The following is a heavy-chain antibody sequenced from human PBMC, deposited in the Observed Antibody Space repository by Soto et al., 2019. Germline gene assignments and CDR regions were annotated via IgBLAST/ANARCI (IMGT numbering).Heavy chain of an antibody. D-gene: IGHD2-15*01. V-gene: IGHV1-69*02. CDR3: AKHIVVVVAATPNDVGFDP. CDR2: IIPILGIA. CDR1: GGTFSSYT. Sequence: ASVKISCKASGGTFSSYTISWVRQAPGQGLEWMGRIIPILGIANYAQKFQGRVTITADKSTSTAYMELSSLRSEDTAVYYCAKHIVVVVAATPNDVGFDPWGQGTLVTVSS. J-gene: IGHJ5*02.